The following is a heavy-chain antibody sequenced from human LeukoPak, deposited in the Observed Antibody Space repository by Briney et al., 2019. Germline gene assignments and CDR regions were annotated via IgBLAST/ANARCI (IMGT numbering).Heavy chain of an antibody. D-gene: IGHD3-10*01. CDR1: GGSFSGYY. CDR2: INHSGST. Sequence: SETLSLTCAVYGGSFSGYYWSWIRQPLGKGLEWIGEINHSGSTNYNPSLKSRVTISVDTSKNQFSLKLSSVTAADTAVYYCARVHITMVRGVIITYYFDYWGQGTLVTVSS. CDR3: ARVHITMVRGVIITYYFDY. V-gene: IGHV4-34*01. J-gene: IGHJ4*02.